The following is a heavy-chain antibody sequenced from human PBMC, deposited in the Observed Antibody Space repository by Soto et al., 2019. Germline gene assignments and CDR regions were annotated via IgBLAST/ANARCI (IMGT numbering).Heavy chain of an antibody. CDR2: INPNSGGT. CDR1: GYTFTDFY. J-gene: IGHJ5*02. V-gene: IGHV1-2*04. D-gene: IGHD3-16*01. CDR3: ARGLGSGWAREYFDP. Sequence: ASVKVSCKASGYTFTDFYIHWVRLAPGQGPEWMGWINPNSGGTNYAQKFRGWVTMTRDTSITTVYMELNRLRSNDTAMYYCARGLGSGWAREYFDPWGQGTLVTVSS.